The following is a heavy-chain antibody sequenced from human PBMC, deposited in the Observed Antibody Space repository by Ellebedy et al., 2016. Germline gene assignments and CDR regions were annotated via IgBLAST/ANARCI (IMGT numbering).Heavy chain of an antibody. Sequence: GGSLRLSXATSGIRFGDFFMTWIRRAPGKGLEWVATISGAGYTTFFADSVKGRFTISRDNSKNTLYLQMNNLRVDDTALYYCRQGHYFDQWGQGALVTVSS. CDR3: RQGHYFDQ. CDR2: ISGAGYTT. J-gene: IGHJ4*02. CDR1: GIRFGDFF. V-gene: IGHV3-23*01.